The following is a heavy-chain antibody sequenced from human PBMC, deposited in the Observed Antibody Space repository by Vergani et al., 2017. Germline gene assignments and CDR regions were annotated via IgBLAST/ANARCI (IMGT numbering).Heavy chain of an antibody. J-gene: IGHJ6*02. CDR1: DSSIMTNPY. CDR2: IHHSGDT. Sequence: QVQLRESGPGLVKPSETLTLTCDVSDSSIMTNPYWGWFRQSPGKGLEWIGCIHHSGDTHYNTSLKSRVSISIVSSSNFSLSLTSVTAADTALYYCARHRGSGGFFPSSYFYGMDVWGHGTTVTVSS. V-gene: IGHV4-38-2*01. D-gene: IGHD3-10*01. CDR3: ARHRGSGGFFPSSYFYGMDV.